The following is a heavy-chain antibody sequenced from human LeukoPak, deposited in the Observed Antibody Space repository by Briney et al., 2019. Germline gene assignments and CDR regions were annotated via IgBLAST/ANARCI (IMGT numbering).Heavy chain of an antibody. Sequence: GGSLRLSCAASGFTFSSYAMSWVRQAPGKGLEWVSAISGSGGSTYYADSVKGRSTISRDNSKNTLYLQMNSLRAEDTAVYYCANNYYGDYRIDYWGQGTLVTVSS. CDR1: GFTFSSYA. CDR3: ANNYYGDYRIDY. CDR2: ISGSGGST. V-gene: IGHV3-23*01. D-gene: IGHD4-17*01. J-gene: IGHJ4*02.